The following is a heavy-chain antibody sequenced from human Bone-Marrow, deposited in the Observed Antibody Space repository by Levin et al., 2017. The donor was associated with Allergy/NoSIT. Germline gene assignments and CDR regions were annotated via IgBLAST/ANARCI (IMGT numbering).Heavy chain of an antibody. D-gene: IGHD2-2*01. CDR2: ISGSGGST. CDR1: RFTFTSYA. V-gene: IGHV3-23*01. CDR3: ARGGYCSSTSCYTVGGMDV. Sequence: PGGSLRLSCAASRFTFTSYAMNWVRQAPGKGLEWVSAISGSGGSTYYADSVKGRFTISRDNSKNTLYLQMNSLRGEDTAVYYCARGGYCSSTSCYTVGGMDVWGQGTTVTVSS. J-gene: IGHJ6*02.